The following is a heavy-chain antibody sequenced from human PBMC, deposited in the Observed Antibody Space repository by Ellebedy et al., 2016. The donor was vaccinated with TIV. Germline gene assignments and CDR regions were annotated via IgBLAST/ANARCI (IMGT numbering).Heavy chain of an antibody. V-gene: IGHV3-23*01. CDR2: ISGSADGT. D-gene: IGHD5-12*01. J-gene: IGHJ4*02. Sequence: GGSLRLXCAASGFSFTKYAMSWVRQAPGKGLEWVSAISGSADGTYYADSVSGRFTISRDNAGRSLYLQMSSLRDEDTAVYYCARQVSGYAGYVTGVFDYWGQGTLVTVSS. CDR3: ARQVSGYAGYVTGVFDY. CDR1: GFSFTKYA.